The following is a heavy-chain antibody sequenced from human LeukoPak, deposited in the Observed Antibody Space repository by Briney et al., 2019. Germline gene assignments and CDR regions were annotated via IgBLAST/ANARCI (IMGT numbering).Heavy chain of an antibody. CDR1: GYTFTSYD. D-gene: IGHD3-10*01. J-gene: IGHJ6*03. V-gene: IGHV1-69*13. CDR3: ARGQITMVRGVAPGNEHYYMDV. Sequence: SVKVSCKASGYTFTSYDINWVRQATGQGLEWMGGIIPIFGTANYAQKFQGRVTITADESTSTAYMELSSLRSEDTAVYYCARGQITMVRGVAPGNEHYYMDVWGKGTTVTISS. CDR2: IIPIFGTA.